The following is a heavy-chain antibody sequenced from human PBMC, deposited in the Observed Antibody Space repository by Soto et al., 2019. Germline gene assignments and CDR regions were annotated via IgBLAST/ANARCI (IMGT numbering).Heavy chain of an antibody. Sequence: QVQLVESGGGLVKPGGSLRLSCAASGFTFNDSYMSWIRQAPGKGLEWTSYISSSGSTINYADSVKGRFIISRDIAKKSLLRQMNSLRADDTAVYFCARGPERGRIAARRTFGIWGQGTMVTVSS. CDR1: GFTFNDSY. J-gene: IGHJ3*02. D-gene: IGHD6-6*01. CDR2: ISSSGSTI. V-gene: IGHV3-11*01. CDR3: ARGPERGRIAARRTFGI.